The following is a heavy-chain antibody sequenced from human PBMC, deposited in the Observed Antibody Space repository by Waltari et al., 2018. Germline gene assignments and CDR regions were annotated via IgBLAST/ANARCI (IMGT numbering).Heavy chain of an antibody. Sequence: QVQLQESGPGLVKPSGTLSLTCAVSGGSISSSNWWSWVRQPPGKGLGWVGEIYHSGSTNYDPSRKSRVTISVDKSKNQFSLKLSSVTAADTAVYYCARVQMTTVTTGSAFDIWGQGTMVTVSS. D-gene: IGHD4-17*01. J-gene: IGHJ3*02. CDR1: GGSISSSNW. CDR3: ARVQMTTVTTGSAFDI. V-gene: IGHV4-4*02. CDR2: IYHSGST.